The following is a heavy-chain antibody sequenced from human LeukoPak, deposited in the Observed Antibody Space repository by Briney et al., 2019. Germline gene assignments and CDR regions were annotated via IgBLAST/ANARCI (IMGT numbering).Heavy chain of an antibody. CDR2: ISYDGSNK. CDR1: GFTFSSYA. CDR3: ASGWSGYYNYYYYMDV. D-gene: IGHD3-3*01. V-gene: IGHV3-30-3*01. Sequence: GGSLRLSCAASGFTFSSYAMHWVRQAPGKGLEWVAVISYDGSNKYYADSVKGRFTISRDNSKNTLYLQMNSLRAEDTAVYYCASGWSGYYNYYYYMDVWGKGTTVTVSS. J-gene: IGHJ6*03.